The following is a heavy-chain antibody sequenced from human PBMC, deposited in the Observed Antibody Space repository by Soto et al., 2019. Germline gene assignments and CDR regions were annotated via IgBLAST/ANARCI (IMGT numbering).Heavy chain of an antibody. Sequence: VQPGGSLRLXXXXSGFXXXXXGMHWVRQVPGEGLVWVSRIDNHGDGTSYADFVKGRFTISRDNAKNTLYLQMNSLRVEDTAIYYCGTVFEKWGQGTMVTVSS. CDR3: GTVFEK. J-gene: IGHJ3*02. CDR1: GFXXXXXG. V-gene: IGHV3-74*01. CDR2: IDNHGDGT.